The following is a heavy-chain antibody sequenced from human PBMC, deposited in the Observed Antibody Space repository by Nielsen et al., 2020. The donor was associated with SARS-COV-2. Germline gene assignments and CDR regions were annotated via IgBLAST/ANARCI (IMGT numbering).Heavy chain of an antibody. CDR3: ATVTTGGNLYYYYGMDV. J-gene: IGHJ6*02. CDR1: GYTLTELS. D-gene: IGHD4-23*01. Sequence: ASVKVSCKVSGYTLTELSMHWVRQAPGKGLEWMGGFDPEDGETIYVQKFQGRVTMTEDTSTDTAYMELSSLRSEDTAVYYCATVTTGGNLYYYYGMDVWGQGTTVTVSS. V-gene: IGHV1-24*01. CDR2: FDPEDGET.